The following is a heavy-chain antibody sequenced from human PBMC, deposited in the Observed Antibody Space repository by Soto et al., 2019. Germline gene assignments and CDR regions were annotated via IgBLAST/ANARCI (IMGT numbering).Heavy chain of an antibody. CDR3: ARGGVDVVATAAFDY. V-gene: IGHV1-69*01. Sequence: QVQLVQSGAEVKKPGSSVKVSCKASGGTFNNYAISWVRQAPGQGLEWMGGIIPIIGTADYAHKFQGRIAISADESTGTTFMELSSLRSEDTAVYYCARGGVDVVATAAFDYWGQGTLVTVSS. D-gene: IGHD5-12*01. CDR2: IIPIIGTA. J-gene: IGHJ4*02. CDR1: GGTFNNYA.